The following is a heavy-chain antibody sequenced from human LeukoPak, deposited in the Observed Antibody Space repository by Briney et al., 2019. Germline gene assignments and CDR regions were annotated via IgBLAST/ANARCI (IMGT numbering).Heavy chain of an antibody. CDR1: GYTFTSYG. Sequence: ASVKVSCKASGYTFTSYGISWVRQAPGQGLEWMGWISAYNGNTNYAQKFQGRVTMTRDTSISTAYMELSRLRSDDTAVYYCARDRSTTHIVVVTAILFDYWGQGTLVTVSS. J-gene: IGHJ4*02. CDR2: ISAYNGNT. V-gene: IGHV1-18*01. D-gene: IGHD2-21*02. CDR3: ARDRSTTHIVVVTAILFDY.